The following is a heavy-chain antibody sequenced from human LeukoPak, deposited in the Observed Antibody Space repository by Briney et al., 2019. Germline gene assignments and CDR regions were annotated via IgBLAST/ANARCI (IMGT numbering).Heavy chain of an antibody. CDR1: GGSISSSSFC. CDR2: IYYSGRT. V-gene: IGHV4-39*01. J-gene: IGHJ4*02. Sequence: SETLSLTCSVSGGSISSSSFCWGWIRQPPGEGLEWIGCIYYSGRTYHNPSLKSRVTISVDTSKNHFSLKLTSVTAADTAVYYCARQGIYSSGRDPDYWGQGTLVTVSS. CDR3: ARQGIYSSGRDPDY. D-gene: IGHD6-19*01.